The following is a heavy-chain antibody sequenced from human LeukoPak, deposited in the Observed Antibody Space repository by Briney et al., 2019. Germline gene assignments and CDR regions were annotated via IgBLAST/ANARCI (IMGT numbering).Heavy chain of an antibody. D-gene: IGHD3-3*01. J-gene: IGHJ6*02. CDR1: GFTASSNY. Sequence: GGSLRLSCAASGFTASSNYMSWVRQAPGKGLEWVSVIYSGGSTYYADSVKGRFTISRDNSKNTLYLQMNSLRAEDTAVYYCASRPYYDFWSGYFFYYYYGMDVWGQGTTVTVSS. V-gene: IGHV3-53*01. CDR2: IYSGGST. CDR3: ASRPYYDFWSGYFFYYYYGMDV.